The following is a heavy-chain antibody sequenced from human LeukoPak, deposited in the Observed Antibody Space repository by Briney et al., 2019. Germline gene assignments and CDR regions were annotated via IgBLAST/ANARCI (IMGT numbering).Heavy chain of an antibody. CDR1: GGSFSGYY. D-gene: IGHD6-13*01. Sequence: SETLSLTCAVYGGSFSGYYWSWIRQPPGKGLEWIGEINHSGSTNYNPSLTSRVTISVDTSKNQFSLKLSSVTAADTAVYYCARDPREQQLGTSSDYWGQGTLVTVSS. V-gene: IGHV4-34*01. CDR2: INHSGST. J-gene: IGHJ4*02. CDR3: ARDPREQQLGTSSDY.